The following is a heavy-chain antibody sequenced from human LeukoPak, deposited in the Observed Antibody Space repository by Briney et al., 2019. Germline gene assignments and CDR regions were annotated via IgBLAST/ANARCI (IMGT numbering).Heavy chain of an antibody. Sequence: GGSLRLSCAASGFTFSSYAMSWVRQAPGKGLEWVSTIRGSGGGTYYADSVKGRFTISRDNSKNTLYLQMNSLRAEDTAVYYCAREEYGDYYFDYWGQGTLVTVSS. V-gene: IGHV3-23*01. CDR2: IRGSGGGT. D-gene: IGHD4-17*01. CDR3: AREEYGDYYFDY. J-gene: IGHJ4*02. CDR1: GFTFSSYA.